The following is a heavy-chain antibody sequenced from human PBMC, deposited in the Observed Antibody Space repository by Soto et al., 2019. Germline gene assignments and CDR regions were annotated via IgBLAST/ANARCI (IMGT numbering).Heavy chain of an antibody. Sequence: QVQLVQSGAAVKKPGASVKVSCKASGYTFTSYDINWVRQATGQGLEWMGWMNPNCGNTGYAQKLKGRVTMTMNTSISTAYMELSSLRSEDTAVYYCARSLYGDNVDYWGQGTLVTVSS. V-gene: IGHV1-8*01. CDR3: ARSLYGDNVDY. J-gene: IGHJ4*02. CDR2: MNPNCGNT. CDR1: GYTFTSYD. D-gene: IGHD4-17*01.